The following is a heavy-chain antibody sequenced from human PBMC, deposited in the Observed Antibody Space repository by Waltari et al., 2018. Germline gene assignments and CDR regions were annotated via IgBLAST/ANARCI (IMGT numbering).Heavy chain of an antibody. J-gene: IGHJ3*02. D-gene: IGHD6-13*01. Sequence: EVQLVESGGGLVQPGRSLRLSCAASGFTFDDYAMHWVRQAPGKGLEWVSGISWNSGSIGYADSVKGRFTISRDNAKNSLYLQMNSLRAEDTALYYCTKDISSSSGAFDIWGQGTMVTVSS. V-gene: IGHV3-9*01. CDR3: TKDISSSSGAFDI. CDR1: GFTFDDYA. CDR2: ISWNSGSI.